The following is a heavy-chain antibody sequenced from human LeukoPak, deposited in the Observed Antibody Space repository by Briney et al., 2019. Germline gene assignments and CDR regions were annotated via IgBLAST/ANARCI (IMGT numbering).Heavy chain of an antibody. CDR2: IYHSGST. Sequence: SGTLSLTCAVSGGSISSSNWWSWVRQPPGKGLEWIGEIYHSGSTNYNPPLKSRVTISVDKFKNQFSLKLSSVTAADTAVYYCAREVYSSSWYDYWGQGTLVTVSS. CDR1: GGSISSSNW. CDR3: AREVYSSSWYDY. V-gene: IGHV4-4*02. D-gene: IGHD6-13*01. J-gene: IGHJ4*02.